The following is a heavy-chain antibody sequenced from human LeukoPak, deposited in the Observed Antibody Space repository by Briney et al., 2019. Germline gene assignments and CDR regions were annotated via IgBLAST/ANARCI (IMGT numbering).Heavy chain of an antibody. CDR3: ARTKDDGSSWYFRYYFDY. J-gene: IGHJ4*02. D-gene: IGHD6-13*01. Sequence: SETLSLTCTVSGGSISSYYWSWIRQPPGKGLEWIGYIYYSGSTNYNPSLKSRVTISVDTSKNQFSLKLSSVTAADTAVYYCARTKDDGSSWYFRYYFDYWGQGTLVTVPS. CDR1: GGSISSYY. V-gene: IGHV4-59*01. CDR2: IYYSGST.